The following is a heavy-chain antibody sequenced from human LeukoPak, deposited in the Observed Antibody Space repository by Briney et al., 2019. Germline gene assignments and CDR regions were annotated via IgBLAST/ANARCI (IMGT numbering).Heavy chain of an antibody. CDR2: ISFDGNNK. D-gene: IGHD5-12*01. CDR1: GFTFSSYA. V-gene: IGHV3-30-3*01. J-gene: IGHJ4*02. CDR3: ARGDIVPTIPHCDF. Sequence: GGSLRLSCAASGFTFSSYAMHWVRQAPDKGLEWVAVISFDGNNKYYADSVRGRFTLSRDNSKNTLYLQMNSLRTEDTAVYYCARGDIVPTIPHCDFWGQGTLVTVSS.